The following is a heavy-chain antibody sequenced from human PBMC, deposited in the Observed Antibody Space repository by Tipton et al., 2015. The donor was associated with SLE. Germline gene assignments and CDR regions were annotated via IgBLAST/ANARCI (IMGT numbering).Heavy chain of an antibody. J-gene: IGHJ4*02. CDR1: GGSISRGFYS. D-gene: IGHD6-19*01. Sequence: TLSLTCSVSGGSISRGFYSWNWIRQPPGKGLECIGSISYSGSTYYNPSLKSRVTISVDTSKNQFSLKLSSVTAADTAVYYCAREGDSGDGFDYWGQGILVTVSS. V-gene: IGHV4-39*07. CDR3: AREGDSGDGFDY. CDR2: ISYSGST.